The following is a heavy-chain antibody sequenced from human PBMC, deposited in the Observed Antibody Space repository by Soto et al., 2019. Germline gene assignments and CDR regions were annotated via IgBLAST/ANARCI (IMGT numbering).Heavy chain of an antibody. CDR2: FHYSGIS. V-gene: IGHV4-59*01. CDR3: ARGASNWQYFDY. J-gene: IGHJ4*02. D-gene: IGHD4-4*01. CDR1: DASIRGYY. Sequence: SETLSFTCTVSDASIRGYYWSWIRQPPGKGLEWIGYFHYSGISNYNSSLKSRVTMSLDTSKNQFSLKLSSVSAADTAIYYCARGASNWQYFDYWGQGALVTVSS.